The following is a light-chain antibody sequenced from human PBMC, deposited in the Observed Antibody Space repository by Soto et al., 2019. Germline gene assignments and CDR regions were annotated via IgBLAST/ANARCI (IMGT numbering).Light chain of an antibody. Sequence: SVLTKPASGSRTPGERVSISCTRSSSNIGSNSVNWYQQLPGTAPNLLIYSTDRRPSAVPDRFSGSRSGTSASLAISGLQSEDEADYYCAAWDDSLNGYVFGPGTKVTVL. CDR2: STD. J-gene: IGLJ1*01. CDR1: SSNIGSNS. CDR3: AAWDDSLNGYV. V-gene: IGLV1-44*01.